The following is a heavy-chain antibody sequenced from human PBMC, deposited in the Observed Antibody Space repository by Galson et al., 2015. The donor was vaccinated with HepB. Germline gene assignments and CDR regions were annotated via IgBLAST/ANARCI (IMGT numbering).Heavy chain of an antibody. CDR3: ARDSKASGYSSGVHHSFFDY. CDR1: GFSLSTYA. Sequence: SLRLSCAASGFSLSTYAMHWVRQAPGKGLEWVALISYDGSNGYYADSVRGRFTISRDNSKNTLYLQMNSLRTEDTAVYYCARDSKASGYSSGVHHSFFDYWGQGTLVTVSS. CDR2: ISYDGSNG. J-gene: IGHJ4*02. D-gene: IGHD6-19*01. V-gene: IGHV3-30*04.